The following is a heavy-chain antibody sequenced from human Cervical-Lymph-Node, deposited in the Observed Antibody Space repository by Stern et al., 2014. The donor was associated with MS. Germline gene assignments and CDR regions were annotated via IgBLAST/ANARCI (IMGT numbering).Heavy chain of an antibody. D-gene: IGHD2-2*01. V-gene: IGHV3-23*04. CDR1: GFTFSSCA. CDR3: AKEKWVPATAEIDY. Sequence: EGQRVESGGGLLQPGGSLRLSCEASGFTFSSCAMTWVRQAPGKGLEGVSSIGATGVPTYYVDSVKGRFAISRDNSKTTVYLEMSSLRVDDTAVSFCAKEKWVPATAEIDYWGQGTLVTVSS. J-gene: IGHJ4*02. CDR2: IGATGVPT.